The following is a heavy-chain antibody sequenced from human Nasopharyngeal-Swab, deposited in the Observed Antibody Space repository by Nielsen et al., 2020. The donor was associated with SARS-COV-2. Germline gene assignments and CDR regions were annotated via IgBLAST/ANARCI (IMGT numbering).Heavy chain of an antibody. CDR3: ARGYSSSWFDY. J-gene: IGHJ4*02. V-gene: IGHV4-61*01. D-gene: IGHD6-13*01. CDR2: IYYSGST. CDR1: GGSVSSGSYY. Sequence: SETLSLTCTVSGGSVSSGSYYWSWIRQPPGKGLEWIGYIYYSGSTNYNPSLKSRVTTSVDTSKNQFSLKLSSVTAADTAVYYCARGYSSSWFDYWGQGTLVTVSS.